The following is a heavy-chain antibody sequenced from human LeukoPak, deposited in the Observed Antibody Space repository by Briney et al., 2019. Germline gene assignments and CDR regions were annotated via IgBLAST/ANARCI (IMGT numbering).Heavy chain of an antibody. CDR1: GGSISSYY. J-gene: IGHJ2*01. CDR3: ARLLFPYWYFDL. CDR2: IYYSGST. D-gene: IGHD2-15*01. V-gene: IGHV4-59*01. Sequence: PETLSLTCTVSGGSISSYYWSWIRQPPGKGLEWIGYIYYSGSTNYNPSLKSRVTISVDTSKNQFSLKLSSVTAADTAVYYCARLLFPYWYFDLWGRGTLVTVSS.